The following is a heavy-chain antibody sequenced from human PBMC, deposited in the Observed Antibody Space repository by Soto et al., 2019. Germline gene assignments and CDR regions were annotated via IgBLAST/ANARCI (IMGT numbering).Heavy chain of an antibody. J-gene: IGHJ2*01. Sequence: EVQLVESGGGLVQPGGSLRLSCAASGFTVSTSYMGWVRQAPGKGLAWVSSIYTGDNTYYAESVRGRFTISTDNFKDTLYLQMHSLRVDDTAMYYGERHVGSYCYFDLWGRGTLGTVSS. CDR1: GFTVSTSY. V-gene: IGHV3-66*04. CDR2: IYTGDNT. D-gene: IGHD1-26*01. CDR3: ERHVGSYCYFDL.